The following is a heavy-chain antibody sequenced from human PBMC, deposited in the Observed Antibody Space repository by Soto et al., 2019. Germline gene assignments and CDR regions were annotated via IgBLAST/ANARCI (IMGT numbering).Heavy chain of an antibody. J-gene: IGHJ6*02. Sequence: ASVKVSCKASGYTFTSYYMHWVRQAPGQGLEWMGIINPSGGSTSYAQKFQGRVTMTRDTSTSTVYMELSSLRSEDTVVYYCARDSVAGYYYYYYGMDVWGQGTTVT. CDR1: GYTFTSYY. V-gene: IGHV1-46*01. D-gene: IGHD6-19*01. CDR3: ARDSVAGYYYYYYGMDV. CDR2: INPSGGST.